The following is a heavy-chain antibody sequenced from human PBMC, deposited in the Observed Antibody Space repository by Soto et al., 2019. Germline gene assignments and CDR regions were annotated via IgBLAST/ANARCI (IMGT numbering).Heavy chain of an antibody. CDR2: IYYSGST. Sequence: SETLSLTCAVSGGSVSSGTYYWSWIRQPPGKGPEWIGYIYYSGSTNYNHSLKSRVTISVDTSKNQFSLKLNSVTAADTAVYYCARHGPYFDWLPQYNWFDPWGQGTLVTVSS. V-gene: IGHV4-61*01. CDR1: GGSVSSGTYY. D-gene: IGHD3-9*01. J-gene: IGHJ5*02. CDR3: ARHGPYFDWLPQYNWFDP.